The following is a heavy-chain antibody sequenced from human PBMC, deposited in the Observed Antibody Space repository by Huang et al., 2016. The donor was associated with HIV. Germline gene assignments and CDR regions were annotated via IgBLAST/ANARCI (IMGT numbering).Heavy chain of an antibody. J-gene: IGHJ3*02. CDR1: GGSFSGYY. CDR2: INHSGST. V-gene: IGHV4-34*01. CDR3: ARERMMSWLDDHDAFDI. Sequence: QVQLQQWGAGLLKPSETLSLTCAVYGGSFSGYYWSGIGQSPGKGREWIGEINHSGSTNYNPSLKSRLTISVDTSKNQFSRKLSSVTAADTAVYYCARERMMSWLDDHDAFDIWGQGTMVTVSS. D-gene: IGHD1-1*01.